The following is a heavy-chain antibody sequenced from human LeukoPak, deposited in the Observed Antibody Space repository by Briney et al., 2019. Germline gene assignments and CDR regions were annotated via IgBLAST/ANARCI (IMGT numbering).Heavy chain of an antibody. CDR2: IHGDDDK. V-gene: IGHV2-5*02. J-gene: IGHJ2*01. CDR3: AHSLSIYSVICDERYWYS. D-gene: IGHD2-15*01. Sequence: ESGPPLVKPKQTLTLTRTLSVYSLTTTEVGVGWIRQPPGKALEWLALIHGDDDKRYSPSLKHRITITKDASKSQVFLTMTNMDAVDTATYFCAHSLSIYSVICDERYWYS. CDR1: VYSLTTTEVG.